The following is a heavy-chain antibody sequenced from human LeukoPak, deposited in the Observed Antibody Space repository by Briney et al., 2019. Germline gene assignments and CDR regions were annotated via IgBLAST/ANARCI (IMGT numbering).Heavy chain of an antibody. CDR3: AKVVGATTRGYFDY. CDR1: GFTLSSYA. V-gene: IGHV3-23*01. Sequence: PGGSLRLSCAASGFTLSSYAMGWVRQAPGKGLEWVSTISGSGGSTYYADSVKGRFTISRDNSKNSLYLQMSSLRAEDTALYYCAKVVGATTRGYFDYWGQGTLVTVSS. J-gene: IGHJ4*02. D-gene: IGHD1-26*01. CDR2: ISGSGGST.